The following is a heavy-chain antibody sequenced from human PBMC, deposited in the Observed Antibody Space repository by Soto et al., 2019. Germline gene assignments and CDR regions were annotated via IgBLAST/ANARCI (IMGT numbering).Heavy chain of an antibody. V-gene: IGHV3-72*01. J-gene: IGHJ2*01. CDR3: ARIIESNLHGWYFDL. CDR1: GFTFSDHY. D-gene: IGHD4-4*01. Sequence: HPGGSLRLSCAASGFTFSDHYMDWVRQAPGKGLEWVGRTRNKANRYTTEYAASVKGRFTISRDDSRNSLFLQLNSLKTEDTAVYYCARIIESNLHGWYFDLWGRGTLVTVSS. CDR2: TRNKANRYTT.